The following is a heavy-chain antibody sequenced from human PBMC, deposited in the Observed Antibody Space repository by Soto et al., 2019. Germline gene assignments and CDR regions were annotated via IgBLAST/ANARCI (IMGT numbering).Heavy chain of an antibody. Sequence: SVKVSCKASGGTFSSYAISWVRQAPGQGLEWMGGIIPIFGTANYAQKFQGRVTITADESTSTAYMELSSLRSEDTAVYYCARPRRAARNLIFYYYYGMDVWGQGTTVTVSS. CDR2: IIPIFGTA. D-gene: IGHD6-6*01. V-gene: IGHV1-69*13. CDR1: GGTFSSYA. CDR3: ARPRRAARNLIFYYYYGMDV. J-gene: IGHJ6*02.